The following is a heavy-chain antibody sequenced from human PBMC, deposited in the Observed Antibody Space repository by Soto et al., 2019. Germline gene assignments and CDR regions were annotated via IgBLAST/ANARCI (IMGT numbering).Heavy chain of an antibody. CDR1: GYPISGGYY. D-gene: IGHD5-12*01. CDR2: IHHSGST. CDR3: ARSSGYVPGGY. Sequence: SETLSLTCAVSGYPISGGYYWGWIRQPPGKGLEWVGIIHHSGSTYYNPSLRSRITISVDTSKNQFSLKMPSVTAADTAVYYCARSSGYVPGGYWGQGILVTVSS. J-gene: IGHJ4*02. V-gene: IGHV4-38-2*01.